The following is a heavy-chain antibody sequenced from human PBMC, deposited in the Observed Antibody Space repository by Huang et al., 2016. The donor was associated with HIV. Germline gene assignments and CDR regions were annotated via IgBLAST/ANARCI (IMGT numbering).Heavy chain of an antibody. CDR3: ARGQGGYYYYYMDV. CDR1: GGSFSGYY. J-gene: IGHJ6*03. Sequence: QVQLQQWGAGLLRPSETLSLTCAVYGGSFSGYYGTWIRQPPGKGLEWIGEINHSESTNSTPALKSRVTMSVDTSRNQFSLTLTSVTAADTAVYYCARGQGGYYYYYMDVWGKGTTVTVSS. V-gene: IGHV4-34*01. CDR2: INHSEST.